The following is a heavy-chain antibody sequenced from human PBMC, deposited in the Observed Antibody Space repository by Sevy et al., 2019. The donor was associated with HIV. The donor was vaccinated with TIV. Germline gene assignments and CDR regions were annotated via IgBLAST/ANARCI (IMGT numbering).Heavy chain of an antibody. J-gene: IGHJ4*02. Sequence: SETLSLTCTVSGGSISSSSYYWGWIRQPPGKGLEWIGSIYYSGSTCYNPSLKSRVTISVDTSKNQFSLKLSSVTAADTAVYYCATHDGYNLRYFDYWGQGTLVTVSS. CDR3: ATHDGYNLRYFDY. V-gene: IGHV4-39*01. D-gene: IGHD5-12*01. CDR1: GGSISSSSYY. CDR2: IYYSGST.